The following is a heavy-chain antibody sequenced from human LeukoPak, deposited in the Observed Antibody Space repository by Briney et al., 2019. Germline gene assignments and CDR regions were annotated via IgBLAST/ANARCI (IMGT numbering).Heavy chain of an antibody. Sequence: ASVKVSCKASGYTFTGYYMHWVRPAPGQGLEWMGWINPNSGDTHYAQTFQGRVTMTSDTSISTAYMDLSGLKSDDTAVYYCARDRGDGLDPWGQGNLVTVSS. CDR1: GYTFTGYY. V-gene: IGHV1-2*02. J-gene: IGHJ5*02. D-gene: IGHD2-21*02. CDR2: INPNSGDT. CDR3: ARDRGDGLDP.